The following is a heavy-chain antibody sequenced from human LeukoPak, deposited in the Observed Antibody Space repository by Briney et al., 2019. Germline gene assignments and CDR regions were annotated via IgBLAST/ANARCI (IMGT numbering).Heavy chain of an antibody. Sequence: ASVKVSCKASGYTFTSYYMHWVRQAPGQGLEWMGIINPSGGSTSYAQKFQGRVTMTRDMSTSTVYMELSSLRSEDTAVYYCAREERWLQLGYWGQGTLVTVSS. CDR1: GYTFTSYY. J-gene: IGHJ4*02. V-gene: IGHV1-46*01. D-gene: IGHD5-24*01. CDR2: INPSGGST. CDR3: AREERWLQLGY.